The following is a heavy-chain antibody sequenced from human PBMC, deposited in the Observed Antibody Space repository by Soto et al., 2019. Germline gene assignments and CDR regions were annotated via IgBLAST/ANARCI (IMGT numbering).Heavy chain of an antibody. J-gene: IGHJ6*02. Sequence: PGGSLRLSCAASGFTFSSYGMHWVRQAPGKGLEWVAVISYDGSNKYYADSVKGRFTISRDNSKNTLYLQMNSLRAEDTAVYYCAKDLGVYAMHYYGMDVWGQGTTVTV. D-gene: IGHD2-8*01. CDR2: ISYDGSNK. CDR3: AKDLGVYAMHYYGMDV. CDR1: GFTFSSYG. V-gene: IGHV3-30*18.